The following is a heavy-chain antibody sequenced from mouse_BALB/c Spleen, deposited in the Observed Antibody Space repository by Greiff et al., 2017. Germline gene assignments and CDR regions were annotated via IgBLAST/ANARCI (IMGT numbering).Heavy chain of an antibody. Sequence: VQLQQSGAELAKPGASVTMSCKASGYTFTSYWMHWVKQRPGQGLEWIGYINPSTGYTEYNQKFKGKATLTVDKSSSTAYMQLKSLTSEDSAVYYCAREEGTATRYFDYWGQGTTLTVSS. CDR2: INPSTGYT. J-gene: IGHJ2*01. CDR1: GYTFTSYW. CDR3: AREEGTATRYFDY. D-gene: IGHD1-2*01. V-gene: IGHV1-7*01.